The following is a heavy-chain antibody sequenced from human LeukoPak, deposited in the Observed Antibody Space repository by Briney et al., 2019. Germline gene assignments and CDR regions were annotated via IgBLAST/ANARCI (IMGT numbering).Heavy chain of an antibody. J-gene: IGHJ4*02. CDR2: ISSSSSYI. CDR3: ARDWGAEWELLRTPFDS. V-gene: IGHV3-21*05. Sequence: GGSLRLSCAASGFTFSSYSMNWVRQAPGKGLEWVSYISSSSSYIYYADSVKGRITISRDNAKNSLYLQMNSLRAEDTAIYYCARDWGAEWELLRTPFDSWGQGTLVTVSS. D-gene: IGHD1-26*01. CDR1: GFTFSSYS.